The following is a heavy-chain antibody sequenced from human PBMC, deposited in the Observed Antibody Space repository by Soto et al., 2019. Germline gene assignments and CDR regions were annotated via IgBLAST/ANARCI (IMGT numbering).Heavy chain of an antibody. Sequence: SVKVSCKASGFDFGSFGIQFLRQTRGRGLEWIGWIVVVSGSTNYGRQFQGRVAISRDMSSSTAYLDLYDLKSDDTAVYFCSADHPHMAMGWPVWGQGTTVTVSS. D-gene: IGHD1-26*01. V-gene: IGHV1-58*02. CDR3: SADHPHMAMGWPV. CDR1: GFDFGSFG. CDR2: IVVVSGST. J-gene: IGHJ6*02.